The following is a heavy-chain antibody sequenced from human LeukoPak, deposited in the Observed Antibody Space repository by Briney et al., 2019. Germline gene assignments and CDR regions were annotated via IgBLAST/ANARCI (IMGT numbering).Heavy chain of an antibody. D-gene: IGHD3-16*01. CDR3: ARERGENFYGGGDRHYYYMDV. V-gene: IGHV3-21*01. Sequence: GGSLRLSCAASGFTFSSYSMNWVRQAPGKGLEWVSSISSSSSYIYYADSVKGRFTISRDNAKNSLYLQMNSLRAEDTAVYYCARERGENFYGGGDRHYYYMDVWGKGTTVTVSS. CDR1: GFTFSSYS. CDR2: ISSSSSYI. J-gene: IGHJ6*03.